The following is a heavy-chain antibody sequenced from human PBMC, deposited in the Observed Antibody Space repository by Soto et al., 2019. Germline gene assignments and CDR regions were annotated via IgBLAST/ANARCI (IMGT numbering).Heavy chain of an antibody. D-gene: IGHD5-18*01. CDR1: GDSVSSDNCY. CDR2: IYSSWST. V-gene: IGHV4-61*01. J-gene: IGHJ4*02. CDR3: ARDIRGYSRAFDY. Sequence: SETLSLTCTVSGDSVSSDNCYWTWIRQPPGKGLEWIGYIYSSWSTNYNPSLKSRVTISVDTSRNQFSLKLTSVTAADTAVYYCARDIRGYSRAFDYWGQGTLVTSPQ.